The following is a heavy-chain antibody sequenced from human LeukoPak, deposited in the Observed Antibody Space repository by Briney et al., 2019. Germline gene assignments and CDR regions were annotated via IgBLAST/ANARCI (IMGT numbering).Heavy chain of an antibody. CDR2: ISYDVSDK. CDR1: GFTFSNYA. CDR3: ARVRRAARPSYYYYYGMDV. V-gene: IGHV3-30-3*01. D-gene: IGHD6-6*01. Sequence: GRSLRLSCAASGFTFSNYAMHWVRQVPGKGLEWVAVISYDVSDKYYADSVKGRFTTSRDNSKNTLYLQMNSLRAEDTAVYYCARVRRAARPSYYYYYGMDVWGQGTTVTVSS. J-gene: IGHJ6*02.